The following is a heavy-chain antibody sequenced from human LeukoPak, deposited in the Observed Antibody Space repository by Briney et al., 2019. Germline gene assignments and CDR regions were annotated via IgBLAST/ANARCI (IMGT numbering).Heavy chain of an antibody. CDR1: GYTFTSYD. D-gene: IGHD3-3*01. J-gene: IGHJ6*02. Sequence: ASVKVSCKASGYTFTSYDINWVRQATGQGLEWMGWMNPNSGNTGYAQKFQGRVTMTRNTSISTAYMELSSLRSEDTAVYYCARGTGHYDFWSGCYPARGYGMDVWGQGTTVTVSS. V-gene: IGHV1-8*01. CDR2: MNPNSGNT. CDR3: ARGTGHYDFWSGCYPARGYGMDV.